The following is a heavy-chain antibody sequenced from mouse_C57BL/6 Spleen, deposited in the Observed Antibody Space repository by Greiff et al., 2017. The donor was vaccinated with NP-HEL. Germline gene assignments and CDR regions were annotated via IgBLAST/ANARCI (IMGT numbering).Heavy chain of an antibody. CDR2: INPYNGGT. CDR1: GYTFTDYY. J-gene: IGHJ4*01. CDR3: ARDLLKDAMDY. D-gene: IGHD2-14*01. V-gene: IGHV1-19*01. Sequence: VQLQQSGPVLVKPGASVKMSCKASGYTFTDYYMNWVKQSHGKSLEWIGVINPYNGGTSYNQKFKGKATLTVDKSSSTAYMELNSLTSEDSAVYYCARDLLKDAMDYWGQGTSVTVSS.